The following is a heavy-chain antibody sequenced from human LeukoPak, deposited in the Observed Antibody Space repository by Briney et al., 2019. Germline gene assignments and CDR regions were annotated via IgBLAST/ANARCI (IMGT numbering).Heavy chain of an antibody. Sequence: ASVRVSCKASGYAFSRYGINWVRQAPGQGLEWVGGISAYNGNANYAQNLQGRVTMTTDTSSSTAYMELRSLRSDDTAVYYCARGYGHDYWGQGTLVTVSS. CDR2: ISAYNGNA. V-gene: IGHV1-18*01. J-gene: IGHJ4*02. CDR3: ARGYGHDY. D-gene: IGHD2-15*01. CDR1: GYAFSRYG.